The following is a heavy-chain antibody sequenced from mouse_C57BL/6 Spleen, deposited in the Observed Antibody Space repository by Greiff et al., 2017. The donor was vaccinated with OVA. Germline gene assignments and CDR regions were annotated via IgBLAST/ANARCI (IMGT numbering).Heavy chain of an antibody. Sequence: EVQLQQSGPELVKPGASVKISCKASGYTFTDYYMNWVKQSHGKSLEWIGDINPNNGGTSYNQKFKGKATLTVDKSSSTAYMELRSLTSEDSAVYYCAGGTAQATGDYAMDYWGQGTSVTVSS. CDR3: AGGTAQATGDYAMDY. J-gene: IGHJ4*01. D-gene: IGHD3-2*02. CDR2: INPNNGGT. V-gene: IGHV1-26*01. CDR1: GYTFTDYY.